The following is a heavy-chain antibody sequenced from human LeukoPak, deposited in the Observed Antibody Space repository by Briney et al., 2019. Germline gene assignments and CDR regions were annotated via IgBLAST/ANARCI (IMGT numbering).Heavy chain of an antibody. CDR2: ISSNSRYV. CDR1: GFDFSDYT. CDR3: ARDGLGSYDF. J-gene: IGHJ4*02. V-gene: IGHV3-21*01. D-gene: IGHD3-10*01. Sequence: GGSLRLSCAASGFDFSDYTINWVRQAPGKGLEWLSSISSNSRYVYYADSVKGRLTVSRDNAKNSVYLQMNNLRGEDSAVYYCARDGLGSYDFWGQGTLVTVSS.